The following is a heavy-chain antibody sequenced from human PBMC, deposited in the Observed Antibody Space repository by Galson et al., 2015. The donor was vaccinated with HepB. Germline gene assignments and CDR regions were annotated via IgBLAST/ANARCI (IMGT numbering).Heavy chain of an antibody. V-gene: IGHV6-1*01. J-gene: IGHJ6*03. CDR2: TYYRSKWYN. Sequence: CAISEDSVSSNSAAWNWIRQSPSRGLEWLGRTYYRSKWYNDYAVSVKSRITVDPDTSRNQFSLQLNSVTPEDTAVYYCARTQLADYYYYYYMDVWGKGTTVTVSS. CDR3: ARTQLADYYYYYYMDV. D-gene: IGHD1-1*01. CDR1: EDSVSSNSAA.